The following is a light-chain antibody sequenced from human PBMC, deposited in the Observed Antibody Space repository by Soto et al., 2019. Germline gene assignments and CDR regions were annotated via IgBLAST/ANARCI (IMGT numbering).Light chain of an antibody. J-gene: IGLJ1*01. V-gene: IGLV1-40*01. CDR1: SSNIGAGYD. CDR2: ANR. Sequence: QSVLPQPPSVSGAPGQRVTISCTGSSSNIGAGYDVHWYQQVPGTAPKLLIYANRNRPAGVPDRFSASKSDTSASLAITGLQAEDEADYYCQSYDSSPSGYVFGTGTKLTVL. CDR3: QSYDSSPSGYV.